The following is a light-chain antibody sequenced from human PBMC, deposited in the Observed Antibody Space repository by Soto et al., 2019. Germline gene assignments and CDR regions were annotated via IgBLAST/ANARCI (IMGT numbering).Light chain of an antibody. CDR1: SSDVGGYKY. Sequence: QSVLTQPRSVSGSPGQSVTISCTGTSSDVGGYKYVSWYQQHPGKAPKFIIYDVSERPSGVPDRFSGSKSGNTASLTISGLEAEDEADYYCSSYAGSYSWVFGGGTQLTVL. J-gene: IGLJ3*02. V-gene: IGLV2-11*01. CDR3: SSYAGSYSWV. CDR2: DVS.